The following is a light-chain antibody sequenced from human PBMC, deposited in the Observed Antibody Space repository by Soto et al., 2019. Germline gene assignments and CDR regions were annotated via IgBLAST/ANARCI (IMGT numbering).Light chain of an antibody. J-gene: IGLJ2*01. Sequence: SYELTQPPSVSVAPGWTASLTCGGNNIGSFNVHWYQQRPGQAPVLVMYYDNDRPSGIPERFSGSNSRNTANLTISGVEDGDEDDYYCQVWDSGSDHPVFGGGTQLTVL. CDR3: QVWDSGSDHPV. CDR2: YDN. V-gene: IGLV3-21*04. CDR1: NIGSFN.